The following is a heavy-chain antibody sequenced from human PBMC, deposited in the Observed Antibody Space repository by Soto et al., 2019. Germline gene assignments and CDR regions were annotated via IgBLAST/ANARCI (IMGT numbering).Heavy chain of an antibody. CDR1: GASVSSDDYY. J-gene: IGHJ4*02. D-gene: IGHD4-17*01. V-gene: IGHV4-30-4*01. Sequence: QVQLQESGPGLVKPSQTLSLTCTVSGASVSSDDYYWTWIRQPPGKGLEWIGYIHYTGATYYNPLHKSRGTISVETSKNHFSLKMSSVPAADTAVYFCARAEYKYGDYLDFCGQGALVSGSS. CDR2: IHYTGAT. CDR3: ARAEYKYGDYLDF.